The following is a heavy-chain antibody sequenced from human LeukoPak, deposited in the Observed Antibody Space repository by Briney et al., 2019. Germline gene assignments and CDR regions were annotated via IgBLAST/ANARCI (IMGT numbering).Heavy chain of an antibody. Sequence: GGTLRLSCAASGFTFSRYDMGWVRQAPGKALEWVSDISGSGGSKYYADAVKGRFTFSRDNSKNTLYLQMNSLRAEDTAVYYCAKDLGIVDYYFDYWGQGTLVTVSS. V-gene: IGHV3-23*01. CDR2: ISGSGGSK. CDR3: AKDLGIVDYYFDY. CDR1: GFTFSRYD. J-gene: IGHJ4*02. D-gene: IGHD2-21*01.